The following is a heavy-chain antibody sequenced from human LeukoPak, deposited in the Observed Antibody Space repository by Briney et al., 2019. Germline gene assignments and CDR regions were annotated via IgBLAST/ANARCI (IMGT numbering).Heavy chain of an antibody. CDR2: INPNSGGT. V-gene: IGHV1-2*02. D-gene: IGHD3-3*01. J-gene: IGHJ4*02. CDR1: GYTFTGYY. CDR3: ARDHADYDFWSGYLHFDY. Sequence: ASVKVSCKASGYTFTGYYMHWVRQAPGQGLEWMGWINPNSGGTNYAQKFQGRVTMTRDTSISTAYTQLCRLRSDDTAVYYCARDHADYDFWSGYLHFDYWGQGTLVTVSS.